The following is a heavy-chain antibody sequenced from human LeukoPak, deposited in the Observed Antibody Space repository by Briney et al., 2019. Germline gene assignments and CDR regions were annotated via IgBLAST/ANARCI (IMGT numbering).Heavy chain of an antibody. J-gene: IGHJ4*02. CDR1: GYTFTSYY. D-gene: IGHD6-19*01. CDR2: INPSAGAT. Sequence: ASVKVSCKATGYTFTSYYIHWVRQAPGQGLEWIGLINPSAGATSYAHNFQGRVTMTGGTSTTTVYVELSSLKSEDTAFYYCAREVTDTSGWYKFDYWGQGTLVTVSS. V-gene: IGHV1-46*01. CDR3: AREVTDTSGWYKFDY.